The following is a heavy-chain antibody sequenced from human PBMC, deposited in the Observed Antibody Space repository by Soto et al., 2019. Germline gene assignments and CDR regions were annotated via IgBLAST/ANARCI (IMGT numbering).Heavy chain of an antibody. CDR3: ARSSMDYGDYLVYFQH. D-gene: IGHD4-17*01. Sequence: GASVKVSCKSSGYTLTSYEVNWVRQATGQGLEWMGWMNPNSGNTGYAQKFQGRVTMTRNTSISTAYMELSSLRSEDTAVYYCARSSMDYGDYLVYFQHWGQGTLVTVSS. V-gene: IGHV1-8*01. CDR1: GYTLTSYE. J-gene: IGHJ1*01. CDR2: MNPNSGNT.